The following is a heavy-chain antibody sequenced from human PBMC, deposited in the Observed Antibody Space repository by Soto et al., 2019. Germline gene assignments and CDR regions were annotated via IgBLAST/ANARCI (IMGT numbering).Heavy chain of an antibody. CDR2: ISSSSSTI. D-gene: IGHD4-17*01. CDR3: AIDLNYGLFDY. CDR1: GFTFSSYS. Sequence: EVQLVESGGGLVQPGGSLRLSCAASGFTFSSYSMNWVRQAPGKGLEWVSYISSSSSTIYYADSVKGRFTISRDNAKNSLYLQMNSLRAEATAGYYWAIDLNYGLFDYWGQGTRVTVSS. J-gene: IGHJ4*02. V-gene: IGHV3-48*01.